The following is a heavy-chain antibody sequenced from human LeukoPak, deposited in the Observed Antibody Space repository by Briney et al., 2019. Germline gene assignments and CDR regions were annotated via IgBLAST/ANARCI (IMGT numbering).Heavy chain of an antibody. V-gene: IGHV3-23*01. D-gene: IGHD3-22*01. CDR3: AKSSYYDSSGYYREYYFDY. Sequence: PGRSLRLSCAASGFTFSSYGMHWVRQAPGKGLEWVSAISGSGGSTYYADSVKGRFTISRDNSKNTLYLQMNSLRAEDTAVYYCAKSSYYDSSGYYREYYFDYWGQGTLVTVSS. CDR2: ISGSGGST. CDR1: GFTFSSYG. J-gene: IGHJ4*02.